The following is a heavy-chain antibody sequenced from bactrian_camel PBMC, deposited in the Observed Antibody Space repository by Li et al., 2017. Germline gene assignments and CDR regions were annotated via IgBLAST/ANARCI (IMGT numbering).Heavy chain of an antibody. J-gene: IGHJ4*01. D-gene: IGHD6*01. CDR3: AKGDRSYGDSCRHKF. CDR2: IYSDGRT. Sequence: HVQLVESGGGTVQAGGSLTLSCTASGYTYRSYCMAWFRQAPGKERENVASIYSDGRTFYDASVEGRFTISQDNIQNTLYLQMDSLKPEDTGMYYCAKGDRSYGDSCRHKFWGQGTQVTVS. CDR1: GYTYRSYC. V-gene: IGHV3S55*01.